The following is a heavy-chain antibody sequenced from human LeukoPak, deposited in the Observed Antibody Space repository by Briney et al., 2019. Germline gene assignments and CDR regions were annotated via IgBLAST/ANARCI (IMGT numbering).Heavy chain of an antibody. V-gene: IGHV3-23*01. CDR2: ISGSGGST. CDR1: GFTFSSYA. Sequence: GGSLRLSCAASGFTFSSYAMSWVRQAPGKGLEWVSAISGSGGSTYYADSVKGRFTISRDNSKNTLYLQMNSLRAEDTAVYYCAKDGSGSYYNLNWSAPWGQGTLVTVSS. D-gene: IGHD3-10*01. J-gene: IGHJ5*02. CDR3: AKDGSGSYYNLNWSAP.